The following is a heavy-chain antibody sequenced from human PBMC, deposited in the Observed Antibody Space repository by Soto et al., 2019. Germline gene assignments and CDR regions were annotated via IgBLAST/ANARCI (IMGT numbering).Heavy chain of an antibody. J-gene: IGHJ4*02. Sequence: PGESLKISCKGSGHSFTSYWISWVRQMPGKGLEWMGRIDPSDSYTNYSPSFQGHVTISADKSISTAYLQWSSLKASDTAMYYCARRGSGSYSNWGQGTLVTVSS. V-gene: IGHV5-10-1*01. CDR1: GHSFTSYW. D-gene: IGHD1-26*01. CDR2: IDPSDSYT. CDR3: ARRGSGSYSN.